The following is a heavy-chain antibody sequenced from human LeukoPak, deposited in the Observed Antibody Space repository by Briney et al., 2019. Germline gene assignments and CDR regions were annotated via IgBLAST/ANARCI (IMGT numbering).Heavy chain of an antibody. CDR1: GGSISSSHYY. CDR3: ARVFGYGGVTYWYFDL. CDR2: IYYSGST. J-gene: IGHJ2*01. Sequence: PSETLSLTCSVSGGSISSSHYYWSWIRQPPGKGLEWIGYIYYSGSTNYNPSLKSRVTISVDTSKNQFSLKLSSVTAADTAVYYCARVFGYGGVTYWYFDLWGRGTLVTVSS. D-gene: IGHD4-23*01. V-gene: IGHV4-61*01.